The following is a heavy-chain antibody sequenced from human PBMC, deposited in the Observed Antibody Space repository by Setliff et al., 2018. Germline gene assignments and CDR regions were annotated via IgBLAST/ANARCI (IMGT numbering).Heavy chain of an antibody. Sequence: PSETLSLTCTVSGDSITSGTYYWGWIRQPPGKGLEWIGYMYYSGDTNYNPSLKSRVTISLDTAKSQFSLKLTSLSAADTAVYYCARRAGAAYFDYWGQGTLVTVSS. D-gene: IGHD1-26*01. CDR3: ARRAGAAYFDY. CDR2: MYYSGDT. J-gene: IGHJ4*02. CDR1: GDSITSGTYY. V-gene: IGHV4-61*05.